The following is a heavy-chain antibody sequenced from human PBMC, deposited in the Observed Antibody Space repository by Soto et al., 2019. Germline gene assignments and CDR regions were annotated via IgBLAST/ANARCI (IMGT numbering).Heavy chain of an antibody. D-gene: IGHD3-22*01. CDR3: ARGTYYYDSSGSKGVHYFDY. CDR2: IYSGGST. Sequence: EVQLVESGGGLIQPGGSLRLSCAASGFTVSSNYINWVRQAPGKGLEWVSVIYSGGSTYNADSVKGRFTISRDNSKNTLYLQMNSLRVEDTAVYYCARGTYYYDSSGSKGVHYFDYWGQGTLVTVSS. J-gene: IGHJ4*02. V-gene: IGHV3-53*01. CDR1: GFTVSSNY.